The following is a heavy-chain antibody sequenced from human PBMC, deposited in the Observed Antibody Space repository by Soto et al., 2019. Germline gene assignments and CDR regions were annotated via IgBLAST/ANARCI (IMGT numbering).Heavy chain of an antibody. D-gene: IGHD3-3*01. CDR2: FEPEDGET. CDR1: GYTLTALS. Sequence: ASVKVSCKVSGYTLTALSMHRLRQAPTKALEWMGSFEPEDGETIYAQKFQGRVTMTEDTSTDTAYIELSSLRSEDTAVYYCATASYYDFWSGSKAGMDVWGQGTTVTVSS. J-gene: IGHJ6*02. CDR3: ATASYYDFWSGSKAGMDV. V-gene: IGHV1-24*01.